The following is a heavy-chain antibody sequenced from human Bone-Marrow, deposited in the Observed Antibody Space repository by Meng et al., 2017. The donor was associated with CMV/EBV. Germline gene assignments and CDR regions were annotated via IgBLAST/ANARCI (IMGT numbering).Heavy chain of an antibody. CDR3: AREMTYYYGSGSYPDY. J-gene: IGHJ4*02. CDR1: GFTFSSYA. CDR2: ISYDGSNK. Sequence: GESLKISCAASGFTFSSYAMHWVRQAPGKGLEWVAVISYDGSNKYYADSVKGRFTISRDNSKNTLYLQMNSLRAEDTAVYYCAREMTYYYGSGSYPDYWGQGQLVTVYS. V-gene: IGHV3-30-3*01. D-gene: IGHD3-10*01.